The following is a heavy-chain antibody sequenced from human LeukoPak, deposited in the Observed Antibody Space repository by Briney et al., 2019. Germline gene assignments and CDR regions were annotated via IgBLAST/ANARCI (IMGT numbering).Heavy chain of an antibody. CDR2: VYYSGSA. J-gene: IGHJ5*02. D-gene: IGHD6-19*01. CDR1: GGSISSSSSSYY. V-gene: IGHV4-39*07. CDR3: ARSKYSSALVRWFDP. Sequence: SETLSLTCTVSGGSISSSSSSYYWGWIRQPPGKGLEWIGSVYYSGSANFNPSLKSRITMSVDTSKNQFSLKLSSVTAADTAVYYCARSKYSSALVRWFDPWGQGTLVIVSS.